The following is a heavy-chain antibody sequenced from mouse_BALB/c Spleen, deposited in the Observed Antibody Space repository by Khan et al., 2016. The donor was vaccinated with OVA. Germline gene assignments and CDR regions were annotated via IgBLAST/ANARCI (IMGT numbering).Heavy chain of an antibody. D-gene: IGHD2-14*01. J-gene: IGHJ2*01. V-gene: IGHV3-8*02. Sequence: EVQLQESGPSLVKPSQTLSLTCSVTGDSITSGYWNWIRKFPGNKLEYMGYISSSDSTFYNPSLKSLISITRDTSKNQYYLQLNSVTTEDTATYYCARWNYRYDGYFDYWGQGTTLTVSS. CDR3: ARWNYRYDGYFDY. CDR2: ISSSDST. CDR1: GDSITSGY.